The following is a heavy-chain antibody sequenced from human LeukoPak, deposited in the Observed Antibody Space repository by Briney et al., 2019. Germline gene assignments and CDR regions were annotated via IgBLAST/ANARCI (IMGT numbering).Heavy chain of an antibody. D-gene: IGHD6-19*01. V-gene: IGHV3-48*01. J-gene: IGHJ4*02. CDR2: ISSSSTI. Sequence: GGSLRLSCAASGFTFSSYSMNWVRQAPGKGLEWVSYISSSSTIYYADSVKGRFTISRDNAKNSLYLQMNSLRAEDTAVYYCARDDSGWYGGQDYWGQGTLVTVSS. CDR1: GFTFSSYS. CDR3: ARDDSGWYGGQDY.